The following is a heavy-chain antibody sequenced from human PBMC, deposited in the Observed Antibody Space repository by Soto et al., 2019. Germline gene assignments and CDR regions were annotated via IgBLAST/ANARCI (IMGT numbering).Heavy chain of an antibody. V-gene: IGHV3-48*03. CDR2: ISTSGDFV. J-gene: IGHJ4*02. CDR3: AGYYYDNAGYYPAFDY. Sequence: GSLGLSSTASGFNFSNYQMTWVRQAPGKGLEWVSYISTSGDFVNYADSVKGRFTISRDNAQNSVYLQMNSLRAEDTALYYCAGYYYDNAGYYPAFDYWGQGTQVTVS. D-gene: IGHD3-22*01. CDR1: GFNFSNYQ.